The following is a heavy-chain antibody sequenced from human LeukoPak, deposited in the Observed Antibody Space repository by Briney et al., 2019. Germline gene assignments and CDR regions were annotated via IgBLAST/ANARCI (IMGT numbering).Heavy chain of an antibody. CDR1: GGSFSGYY. Sequence: SETLSLTCAVYGGSFSGYYWSWIRQPPGKGLEWIGEINHSGSTNYNPSLKSRVTISVDTSKNQFSLKLSSVTAADTAVYYCARGEVVLYYFDYWGQGTLVTVSS. D-gene: IGHD2-15*01. CDR3: ARGEVVLYYFDY. CDR2: INHSGST. J-gene: IGHJ4*02. V-gene: IGHV4-34*01.